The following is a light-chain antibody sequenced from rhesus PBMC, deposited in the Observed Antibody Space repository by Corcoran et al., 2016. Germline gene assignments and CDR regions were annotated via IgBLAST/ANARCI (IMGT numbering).Light chain of an antibody. CDR1: QGINNY. J-gene: IGKJ2*01. V-gene: IGKV1-66*01. CDR3: QQYNNSPHS. CDR2: YAT. Sequence: DIQMTQSPSSLSASVGDRVTITCRASQGINNYLSWYQQNPGKAPTPLIYYATSLETGVPSRFSGMRSGTDYTLPISSLQPEDIATYYCQQYNNSPHSFGQGTKVEIK.